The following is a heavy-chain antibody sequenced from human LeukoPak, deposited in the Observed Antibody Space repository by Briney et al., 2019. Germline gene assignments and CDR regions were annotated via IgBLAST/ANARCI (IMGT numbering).Heavy chain of an antibody. Sequence: SETLSLTCTVSGGSISSYYWSWIRQPPGKGLEWIGYIYYSGSTNYNPSLKSRVTISVDTSKNQFSLKLSSVTAADTAVYYCARHQRAKSSWPPEIDYWGQGTLVTVSS. V-gene: IGHV4-59*01. J-gene: IGHJ4*02. CDR2: IYYSGST. CDR1: GGSISSYY. CDR3: ARHQRAKSSWPPEIDY. D-gene: IGHD2-2*01.